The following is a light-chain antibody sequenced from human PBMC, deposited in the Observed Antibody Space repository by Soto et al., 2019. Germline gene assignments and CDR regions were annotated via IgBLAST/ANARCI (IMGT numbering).Light chain of an antibody. CDR3: SSYAGSIL. Sequence: QSALTQPPSASGSPGQSVTISCTGTSSDVGGYNYVSWYQQHPGKAPKLMIYEVSKRPSGVPDRFSGSKSGNTAYLTVSGLQAEDEADYYCSSYAGSILFGTGTKLTVL. V-gene: IGLV2-8*01. J-gene: IGLJ1*01. CDR1: SSDVGGYNY. CDR2: EVS.